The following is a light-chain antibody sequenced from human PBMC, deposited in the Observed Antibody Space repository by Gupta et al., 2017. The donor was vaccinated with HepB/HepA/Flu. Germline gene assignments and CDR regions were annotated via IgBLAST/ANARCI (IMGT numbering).Light chain of an antibody. CDR3: CFSEGTYTPWL. V-gene: IGLV2-11*01. Sequence: QSALTQPRSVSGSPGQSVTISCTGTSNDIGRYNYVSWYQQHPGKAPKLLMADVNKRPSGVPDRCSGSKSGSKASPPSSGLQAEDEADDYCCFSEGTYTPWLFGGGTRLTVL. CDR1: SNDIGRYNY. J-gene: IGLJ3*02. CDR2: DVN.